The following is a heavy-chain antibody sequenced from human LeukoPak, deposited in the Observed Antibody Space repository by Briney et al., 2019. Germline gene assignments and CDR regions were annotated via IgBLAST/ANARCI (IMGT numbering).Heavy chain of an antibody. D-gene: IGHD6-13*01. J-gene: IGHJ4*02. CDR3: GRIAAAAIADY. CDR1: GGSISSSSYY. V-gene: IGHV4-39*01. Sequence: SETLSLTCTVSGGSISSSSYYWGWIRRPPGKGLEWIGSIYYSGSTYYNPSLKSRVTISVDTSKNQFSLKLNSVTAADTAVYYCGRIAAAAIADYWGQGILVTVSS. CDR2: IYYSGST.